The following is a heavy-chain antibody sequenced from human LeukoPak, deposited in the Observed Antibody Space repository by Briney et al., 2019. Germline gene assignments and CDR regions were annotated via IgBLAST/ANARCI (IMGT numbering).Heavy chain of an antibody. J-gene: IGHJ5*02. CDR3: ARGTIAARPPNWFDP. Sequence: SETLSLTCTVSGGSISSYYWSWIRQPPGKGLEWIGYIYYSGSTNYNPSLKSRVTISVDTSKNQFSLKLSSVTAADTAVYYCARGTIAARPPNWFDPWGQGTLVTVSS. V-gene: IGHV4-59*12. CDR1: GGSISSYY. D-gene: IGHD6-6*01. CDR2: IYYSGST.